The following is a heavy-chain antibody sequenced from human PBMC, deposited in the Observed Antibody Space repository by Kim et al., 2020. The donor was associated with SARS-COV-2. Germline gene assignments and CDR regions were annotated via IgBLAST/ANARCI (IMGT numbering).Heavy chain of an antibody. J-gene: IGHJ6*02. D-gene: IGHD2-15*01. Sequence: ASVKVSCKASGYTFTSYGISWVRQAPGQGLEWMGWISAYNGNTNYAQKLQGRVTMTTDTSTSTAYMELRSLRSDDTAVYYCARDLKGAGCSGGSCYPLYYYGMDVWGQGTTVTVSS. CDR3: ARDLKGAGCSGGSCYPLYYYGMDV. CDR1: GYTFTSYG. CDR2: ISAYNGNT. V-gene: IGHV1-18*01.